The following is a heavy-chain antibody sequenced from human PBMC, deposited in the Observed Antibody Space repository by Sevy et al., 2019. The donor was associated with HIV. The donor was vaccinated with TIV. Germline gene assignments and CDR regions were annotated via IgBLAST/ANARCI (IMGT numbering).Heavy chain of an antibody. J-gene: IGHJ3*02. V-gene: IGHV3-7*01. D-gene: IGHD3-3*01. CDR1: GFTFSSYW. Sequence: GSLRLSCAASGFTFSSYWMSWVRQAPGKGLEWVANIKQDGSDKYYVDSVKGRFTISRDNAKNSLYLQMNSLRAEDTAVYYCARDKRKGRFLEWLYTDYAFDIWGQGTMVTVSS. CDR2: IKQDGSDK. CDR3: ARDKRKGRFLEWLYTDYAFDI.